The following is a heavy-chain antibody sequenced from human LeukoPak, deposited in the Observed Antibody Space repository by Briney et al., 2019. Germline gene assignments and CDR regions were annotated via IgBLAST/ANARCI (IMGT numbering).Heavy chain of an antibody. CDR1: GGSISSSTYY. CDR3: AMGTTVTLIDY. V-gene: IGHV4-39*07. Sequence: SETLSLTCTVSGGSISSSTYYWGWIRQPPGKGLEWIGSIYYGGSTYYNPSLKSRLTISVDTSKNQFSLNLSSVTAADTAVYYCAMGTTVTLIDYWGQGTLVTVSS. J-gene: IGHJ4*02. CDR2: IYYGGST. D-gene: IGHD4-17*01.